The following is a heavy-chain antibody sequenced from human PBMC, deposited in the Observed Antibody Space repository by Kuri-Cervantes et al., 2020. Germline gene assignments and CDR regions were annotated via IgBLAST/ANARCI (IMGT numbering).Heavy chain of an antibody. J-gene: IGHJ3*02. V-gene: IGHV4-39*01. CDR2: IYYSGST. Sequence: SETLSLTCTVSGGSISSSSYYWGWIRQPPGKGLEWIGSIYYSGSTYYNPSLKSRVTISVDTSKNQFSLKLSSVTAADTAVYYCASRTDYGDLADAFDIWGQRTMVTVSS. D-gene: IGHD4-17*01. CDR3: ASRTDYGDLADAFDI. CDR1: GGSISSSSYY.